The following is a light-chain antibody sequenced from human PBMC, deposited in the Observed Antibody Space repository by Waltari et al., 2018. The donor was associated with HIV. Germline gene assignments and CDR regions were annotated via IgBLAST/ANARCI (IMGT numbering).Light chain of an antibody. CDR1: NIGRNS. Sequence: SYLLTQPPSVSVAPGPTARITCEGNNIGRNSGHCYQQKPGQAPVLVIYFDSARPSGIPERFSGSNSGNTATLTIIRVESGDEADYHCQLWDTKSVHPGAVFGGGTKLTVL. J-gene: IGLJ2*01. CDR2: FDS. CDR3: QLWDTKSVHPGAV. V-gene: IGLV3-21*04.